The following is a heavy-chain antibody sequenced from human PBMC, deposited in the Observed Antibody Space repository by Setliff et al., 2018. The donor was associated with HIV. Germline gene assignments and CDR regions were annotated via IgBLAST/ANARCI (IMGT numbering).Heavy chain of an antibody. J-gene: IGHJ4*02. Sequence: SETLSLTCAVYGGSFNDYYWTWIRQPPGKGLEWIGEIDHSGSTKYHASLKSRVTISIDASKNQISLKLSSVTAADTAVYYCARGLNYYGSGSYLPLGYWGQGALVTVSS. D-gene: IGHD3-10*01. V-gene: IGHV4-34*01. CDR3: ARGLNYYGSGSYLPLGY. CDR1: GGSFNDYY. CDR2: IDHSGST.